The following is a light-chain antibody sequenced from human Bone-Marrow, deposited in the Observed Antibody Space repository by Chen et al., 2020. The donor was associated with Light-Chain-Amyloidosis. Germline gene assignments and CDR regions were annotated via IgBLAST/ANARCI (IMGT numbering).Light chain of an antibody. CDR1: SSDVGNYKF. CDR2: EVS. Sequence: QSALTPPASVSGSPGQSISISRTGTSSDVGNYKFVSWYQQYSGKAPKLMIYEVSKRPSGISDRFSGSKSGNTASLTISGLQTEDEADYYCCSYATGGTFVFGGGTKLTVL. V-gene: IGLV2-23*02. J-gene: IGLJ2*01. CDR3: CSYATGGTFV.